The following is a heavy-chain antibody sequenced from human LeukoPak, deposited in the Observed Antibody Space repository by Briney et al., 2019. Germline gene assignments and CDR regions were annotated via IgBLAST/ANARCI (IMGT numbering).Heavy chain of an antibody. Sequence: SETLSFTCAASGYSINSGNHWGWLRPPPEKGLEWIGIIHYSGSTNNNPSLKSRVTISIDTSKNHFSLKLSSVTAADTAVYYCASLGGYQNGNFDYWGRGALVTGSS. V-gene: IGHV4-38-2*01. J-gene: IGHJ4*02. D-gene: IGHD1-26*01. CDR3: ASLGGYQNGNFDY. CDR2: IHYSGST. CDR1: GYSINSGNH.